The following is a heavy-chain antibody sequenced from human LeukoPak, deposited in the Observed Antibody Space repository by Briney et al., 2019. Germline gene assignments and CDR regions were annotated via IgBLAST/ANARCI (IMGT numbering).Heavy chain of an antibody. J-gene: IGHJ4*02. CDR2: INWDGGST. Sequence: GGSLRLSCAASGFTFDDYGMSWVRQAPGKGLEWVSGINWDGGSTGYADSVKGRFTISRDNAKNSLYLQMNSLRAGDTALYYCARLSGGGPRYCSSTSCYTYYFDYWGQGTLVTVSS. CDR3: ARLSGGGPRYCSSTSCYTYYFDY. V-gene: IGHV3-20*04. D-gene: IGHD2-2*02. CDR1: GFTFDDYG.